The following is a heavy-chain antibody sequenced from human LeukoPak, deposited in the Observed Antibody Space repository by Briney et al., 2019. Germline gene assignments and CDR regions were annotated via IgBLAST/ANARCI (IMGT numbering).Heavy chain of an antibody. J-gene: IGHJ4*02. CDR3: ARFRAGVGEPYGDY. CDR2: ISAYNGNT. D-gene: IGHD3-10*01. Sequence: ASVTVSCTASGYTFTSYYMHWVRQAPGHRLEWMGWISAYNGNTNYAQRLQGRVTMTTDTSTSTAYMELRSLTSDDTAVYYCARFRAGVGEPYGDYWGQGTLVTVSS. V-gene: IGHV1-18*04. CDR1: GYTFTSYY.